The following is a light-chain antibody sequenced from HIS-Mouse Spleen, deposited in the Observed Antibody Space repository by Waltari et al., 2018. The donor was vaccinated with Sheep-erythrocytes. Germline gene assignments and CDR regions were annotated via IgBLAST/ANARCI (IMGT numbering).Light chain of an antibody. V-gene: IGKV1-6*01. CDR1: QGIRND. Sequence: AIQMTQSPSSLSASVGDRVTITCRASQGIRNDLGWYQQNPGKAPKLLIYAASSLQSGVPSRFSGSGSGTDVTLTISSLQPEDFATYYCLQDYNYPYTFGQGTKLEIK. CDR2: AAS. J-gene: IGKJ2*01. CDR3: LQDYNYPYT.